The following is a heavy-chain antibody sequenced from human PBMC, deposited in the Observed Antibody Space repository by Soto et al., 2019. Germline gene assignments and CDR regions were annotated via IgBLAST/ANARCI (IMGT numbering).Heavy chain of an antibody. D-gene: IGHD2-2*02. Sequence: QVQLVESGGGVVQPGRSLRLSCAASGFTFSSYAMHWVRQAPGKGLEWVAVISYDGSNKYYADSVKGRFTISRDNSKNTLYLQMNSLRAEDTAVYYCARDLSRGCCTRGYYYGMDVW. CDR1: GFTFSSYA. CDR3: ARDLSRGCCTRGYYYGMDV. V-gene: IGHV3-30-3*01. J-gene: IGHJ6*01. CDR2: ISYDGSNK.